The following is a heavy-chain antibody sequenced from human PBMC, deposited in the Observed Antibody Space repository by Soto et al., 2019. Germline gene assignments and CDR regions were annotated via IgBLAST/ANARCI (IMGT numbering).Heavy chain of an antibody. J-gene: IGHJ4*02. V-gene: IGHV3-7*01. CDR2: IKQDGSEK. Sequence: TGGSLRLSCAASGFTFSSYWMSWVRQAPGKGLEWVANIKQDGSEKYYVDSVKGRFTISRDNAKNSLYLQMNSLRAEDTAVYYCARDLHPELRLGPHGYWGQGTLVTVSS. D-gene: IGHD3-10*01. CDR3: ARDLHPELRLGPHGY. CDR1: GFTFSSYW.